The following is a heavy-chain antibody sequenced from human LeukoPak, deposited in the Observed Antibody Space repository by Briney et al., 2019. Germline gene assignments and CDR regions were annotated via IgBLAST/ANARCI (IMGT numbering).Heavy chain of an antibody. Sequence: GGSLRLSCAASGFTFSSYAMHWVRQAPGKGLEWVAVISYDGSNKYYADSVKGRFTISRDNSKNTLYLQMNSLRAEDTAVYYCARDGVALYSSGWYGYWGQGTLVTVSS. CDR2: ISYDGSNK. D-gene: IGHD6-19*01. V-gene: IGHV3-30*04. CDR3: ARDGVALYSSGWYGY. CDR1: GFTFSSYA. J-gene: IGHJ4*02.